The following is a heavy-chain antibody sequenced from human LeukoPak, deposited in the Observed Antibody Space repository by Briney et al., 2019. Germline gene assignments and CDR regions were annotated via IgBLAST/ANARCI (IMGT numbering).Heavy chain of an antibody. Sequence: GGSLRLSCAASGFTFNSYAMSWVRQAPGKGLEWVSGISANGAKTYYADSVKGRFTISRDNSKNTQPPQMNSLRVEDTALYYCAKGWSVTMVMAAPGDWGQGALVTVSS. V-gene: IGHV3-23*01. CDR3: AKGWSVTMVMAAPGD. D-gene: IGHD3-10*01. CDR2: ISANGAKT. J-gene: IGHJ4*02. CDR1: GFTFNSYA.